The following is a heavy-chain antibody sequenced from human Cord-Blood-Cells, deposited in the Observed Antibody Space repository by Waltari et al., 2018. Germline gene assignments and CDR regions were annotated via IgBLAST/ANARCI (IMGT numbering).Heavy chain of an antibody. CDR1: GFTLSSFG. V-gene: IGHV3-33*01. Sequence: QVQLVESGGGVVQPGRYLRLSCSASGFTLSSFGLRWLCQAPGKGLEWVAVIWYDGSNKYYADSMKGRFTISRDNSKNTLYLQMNSLRAEDTAVYYCARGGGSTVTTQDYWGQGTLVTVSS. J-gene: IGHJ4*02. CDR3: ARGGGSTVTTQDY. CDR2: IWYDGSNK. D-gene: IGHD4-17*01.